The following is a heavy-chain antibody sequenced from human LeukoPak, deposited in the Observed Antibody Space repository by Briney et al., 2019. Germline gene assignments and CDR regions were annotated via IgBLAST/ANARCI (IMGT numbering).Heavy chain of an antibody. V-gene: IGHV1-18*01. Sequence: GASVKVSRKASGYTFTSYGISWVRQAPGQGLEWMGWISAYNGNTNYAQKLQGRVTMTTDTSTSTAYMELRSLRSDDAAVYYCAAGGYCSSTSCYDPYYYYGMDVWGQGTTVTVSS. CDR2: ISAYNGNT. CDR3: AAGGYCSSTSCYDPYYYYGMDV. CDR1: GYTFTSYG. J-gene: IGHJ6*02. D-gene: IGHD2-2*01.